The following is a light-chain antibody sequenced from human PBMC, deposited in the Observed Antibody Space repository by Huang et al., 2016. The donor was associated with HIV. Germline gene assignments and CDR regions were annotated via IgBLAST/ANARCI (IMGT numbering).Light chain of an antibody. CDR2: DAS. Sequence: EIVLTQSPATLSLSPGERATLSCRASQSVSSYLAWYQQQPGQAPRRLIYDASNRATGIPARFSGSGAGTDFTVTISSLEPEDFAVYYCQQRSNWPPRFTFGPGTKVHIK. CDR1: QSVSSY. J-gene: IGKJ3*01. V-gene: IGKV3-11*01. CDR3: QQRSNWPPRFT.